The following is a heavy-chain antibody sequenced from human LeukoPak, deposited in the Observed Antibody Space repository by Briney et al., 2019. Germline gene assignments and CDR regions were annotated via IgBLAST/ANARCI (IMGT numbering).Heavy chain of an antibody. Sequence: GGSLRLSCVASGFTFSTYTMNWVRQAPGKGLEWVSSISSSSFFISYADSVKGRFTISRDNSKNTLYIQLNSLRAEDTTVYYCARDLSLIALTDWGQGTLVTVSS. CDR3: ARDLSLIALTD. V-gene: IGHV3-21*04. CDR2: ISSSSFFI. CDR1: GFTFSTYT. D-gene: IGHD3-22*01. J-gene: IGHJ4*02.